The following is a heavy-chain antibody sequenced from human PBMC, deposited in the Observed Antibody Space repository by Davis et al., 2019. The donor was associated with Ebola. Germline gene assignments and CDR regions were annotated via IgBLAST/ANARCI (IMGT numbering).Heavy chain of an antibody. D-gene: IGHD2-15*01. Sequence: ASVKVSCKASGYTFTSYDINWVRQATGQGLEWMGWMNPNSGNTNYAQKLQGRVTMTTDTSTSTAYMELRSLRSDDTAVYYCARDLRQGYCSGGSCYSGRSYFDYWGQGTLVTVSS. V-gene: IGHV1-18*01. J-gene: IGHJ4*02. CDR2: MNPNSGNT. CDR3: ARDLRQGYCSGGSCYSGRSYFDY. CDR1: GYTFTSYD.